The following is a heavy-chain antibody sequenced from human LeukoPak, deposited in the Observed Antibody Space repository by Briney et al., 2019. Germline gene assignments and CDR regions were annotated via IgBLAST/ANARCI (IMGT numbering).Heavy chain of an antibody. CDR2: IYHSGST. J-gene: IGHJ5*02. V-gene: IGHV4-39*07. Sequence: SETLSLTCTVSGDSISRSSYYWGWIRQPPGKGLEWIGYIYHSGSTYYNPSLKSRVTISVDTSKNQFSLKLSSVTAADTAVYHCARWSAALPKMFDPWGQGTLVTVSS. CDR1: GDSISRSSYY. CDR3: ARWSAALPKMFDP. D-gene: IGHD6-13*01.